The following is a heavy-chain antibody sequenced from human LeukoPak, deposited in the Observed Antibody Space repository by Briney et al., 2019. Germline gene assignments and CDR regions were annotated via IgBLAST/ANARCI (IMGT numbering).Heavy chain of an antibody. CDR2: ISGRGDTT. D-gene: IGHD1-26*01. V-gene: IGHV3-23*01. CDR3: AKNRESYWVPELDY. J-gene: IGHJ4*02. CDR1: GFTFSNYA. Sequence: GGSLRLSCAASGFTFSNYAMSWVSQAPGKGLEWVSDISGRGDTTNYADSVKGRFTISRDNSKNTLYLQMNSLRVEDTAVYYCAKNRESYWVPELDYWGQGTLVTVSS.